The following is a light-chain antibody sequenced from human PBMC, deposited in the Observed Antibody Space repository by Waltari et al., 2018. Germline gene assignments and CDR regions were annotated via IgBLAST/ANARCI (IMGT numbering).Light chain of an antibody. V-gene: IGLV1-47*01. CDR3: ATWDDSLRMV. CDR2: TNN. J-gene: IGLJ3*02. CDR1: SPNIGTNY. Sequence: QSVLSQPPSASGTPGQRATIPCSGSSPNIGTNYVHWYQQLPGTAPKLLIYTNNPRPSGVPDRFSGSKSGTSASLAINGLRSEDEADYYCATWDDSLRMVFGGGTELTVL.